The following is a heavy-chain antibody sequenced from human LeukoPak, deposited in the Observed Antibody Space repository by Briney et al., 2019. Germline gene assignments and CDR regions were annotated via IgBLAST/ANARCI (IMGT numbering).Heavy chain of an antibody. CDR2: MRTSGGSE. J-gene: IGHJ4*02. V-gene: IGHV3-23*01. CDR1: GFTFNRCA. Sequence: PGGSLRLSCAAFGFTFNRCAMTWVRQAPGKGLEWVSTMRTSGGSEYYADSVKGRFAISRDNSKNTLYLQMNSLRAEDTAVYYCAKDWGFLEGPFDYWGQGTLVTVSS. D-gene: IGHD3-3*01. CDR3: AKDWGFLEGPFDY.